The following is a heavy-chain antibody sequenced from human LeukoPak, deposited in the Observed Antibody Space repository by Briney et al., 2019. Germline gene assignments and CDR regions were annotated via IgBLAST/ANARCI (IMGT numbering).Heavy chain of an antibody. Sequence: GGSLGLSCSASGFIFSSYAMSWVRQAPGKGLEWVSAISGSGGSTYYADSVKGRFTISRDNSKNTLYLQMNSLRAEDTAVYYCAKIEAYCGGDCYSARGYYYGMDVWGQGTTVTVSS. CDR1: GFIFSSYA. V-gene: IGHV3-23*01. CDR3: AKIEAYCGGDCYSARGYYYGMDV. D-gene: IGHD2-21*02. J-gene: IGHJ6*02. CDR2: ISGSGGST.